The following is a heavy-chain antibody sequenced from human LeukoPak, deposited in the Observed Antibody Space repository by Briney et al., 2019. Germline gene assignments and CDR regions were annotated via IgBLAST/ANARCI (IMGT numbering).Heavy chain of an antibody. Sequence: PPEGLSHTCSGSGGSISKYYWSWVRPHPRKRLEWIGYIYYRGNTNYNPSLNSRVTISLDTSKNQRSLKLTSVTAADTAVYYCARCSRGTSVGMDVWGQGTTVTVAS. V-gene: IGHV4-59*08. CDR3: ARCSRGTSVGMDV. CDR2: IYYRGNT. J-gene: IGHJ6*02. D-gene: IGHD1-1*01. CDR1: GGSISKYY.